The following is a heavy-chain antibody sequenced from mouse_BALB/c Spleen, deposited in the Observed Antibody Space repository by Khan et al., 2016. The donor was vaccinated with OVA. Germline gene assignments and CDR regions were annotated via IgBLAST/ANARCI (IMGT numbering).Heavy chain of an antibody. CDR1: GFNIKDTY. CDR3: ARINA. V-gene: IGHV14-3*02. Sequence: VQLKESGAELVKPGASVKLSCTASGFNIKDTYMHWVKQRPEQGLEWIGRIDPAHGNTKYDPKFQGKATITADPTSHTAYLQLSSLTSEDTAVYYLARINAWGQGTTLTVSS. CDR2: IDPAHGNT. J-gene: IGHJ2*01.